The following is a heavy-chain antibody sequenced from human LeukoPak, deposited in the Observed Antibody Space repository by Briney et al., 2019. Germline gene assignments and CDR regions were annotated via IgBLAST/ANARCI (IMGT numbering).Heavy chain of an antibody. Sequence: GGSLRLSCAASGFTFSSYWMSWVRQAPGKGLEWVANIKQDGNEKYYVDSVKGRFTISRDNAKNSLYLQMNSLRAEDTAVYYCARVGSLYSYSWYGWFDSWGQGTLVTVSS. J-gene: IGHJ5*01. CDR2: IKQDGNEK. D-gene: IGHD6-13*01. CDR1: GFTFSSYW. CDR3: ARVGSLYSYSWYGWFDS. V-gene: IGHV3-7*01.